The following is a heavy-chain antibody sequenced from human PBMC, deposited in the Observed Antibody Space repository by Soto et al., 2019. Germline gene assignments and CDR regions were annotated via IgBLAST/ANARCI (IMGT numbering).Heavy chain of an antibody. Sequence: QVQLVQSVAEEKKPGASVKVSCKASGYTFTSYAMHWVRQAPGQRLEWMGWINAGNGNTKYSQKFQGRGTITRDTSARTAYMELSSLRSADTAVYYCARAWVVATAPDYWGPGTLVTVSS. CDR3: ARAWVVATAPDY. V-gene: IGHV1-3*05. CDR1: GYTFTSYA. D-gene: IGHD2-15*01. J-gene: IGHJ4*02. CDR2: INAGNGNT.